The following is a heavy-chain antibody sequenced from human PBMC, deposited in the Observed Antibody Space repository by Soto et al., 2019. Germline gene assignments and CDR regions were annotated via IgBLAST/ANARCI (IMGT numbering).Heavy chain of an antibody. CDR2: IYWDDDK. J-gene: IGHJ4*02. D-gene: IGHD1-26*01. V-gene: IGHV2-5*02. Sequence: QITLKESGPTLVKPTQTLTLTCTFSGFSISTSGVGVGWIRQPPGKALEWLTLIYWDDDKRYSPSLKSRLTITKDPSQNQVVLTITNMDPVDTATYYCAHRSYNNYLDYWGQGTLVTVSS. CDR1: GFSISTSGVG. CDR3: AHRSYNNYLDY.